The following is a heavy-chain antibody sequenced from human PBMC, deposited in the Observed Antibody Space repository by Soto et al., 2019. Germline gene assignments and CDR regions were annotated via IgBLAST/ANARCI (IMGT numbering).Heavy chain of an antibody. CDR2: ISVYNYNT. CDR3: ARGGGYYGSGTYPFDY. J-gene: IGHJ4*02. D-gene: IGHD3-10*01. CDR1: GYTFSNYG. Sequence: QVQLVQSGAEVKKPGASVKVSCKTSGYTFSNYGIAWVRQAPGQGLEWMGWISVYNYNTNYAQKLQGRVTMTRDVSTGKAYMELRSLISDDTAVYYCARGGGYYGSGTYPFDYWGQGTLVTVSS. V-gene: IGHV1-18*01.